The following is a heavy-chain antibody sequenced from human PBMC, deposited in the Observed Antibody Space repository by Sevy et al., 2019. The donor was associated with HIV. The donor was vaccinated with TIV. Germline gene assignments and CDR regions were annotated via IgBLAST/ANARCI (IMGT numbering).Heavy chain of an antibody. CDR2: INHSGST. CDR3: ASGRGLRCDYYDRSGYYRFDY. D-gene: IGHD3-22*01. CDR1: GGSFSGYY. Sequence: SETLSLTCAVYGGSFSGYYWSWIRQPPGKGLEWIGEINHSGSTNYNPSLKSRVTISVDTSKNQFSLMLSSVTAADTAVYYGASGRGLRCDYYDRSGYYRFDYWGHGTLVTVSS. J-gene: IGHJ4*01. V-gene: IGHV4-34*01.